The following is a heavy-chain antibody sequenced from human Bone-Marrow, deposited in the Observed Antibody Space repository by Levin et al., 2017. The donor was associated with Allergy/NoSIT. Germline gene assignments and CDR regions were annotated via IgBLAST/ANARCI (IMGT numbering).Heavy chain of an antibody. CDR2: IYPGDSDT. Sequence: KVSCKASGYSFDRYWIAWVRQMPGKGLEWMGIIYPGDSDTRYSPSFEGQVTISADTSTSTAYLQWSSLKASDTAMYYCARLGVTMVQYINWFDPWGQGTQVTVSS. CDR1: GYSFDRYW. D-gene: IGHD3-10*01. CDR3: ARLGVTMVQYINWFDP. J-gene: IGHJ5*02. V-gene: IGHV5-51*01.